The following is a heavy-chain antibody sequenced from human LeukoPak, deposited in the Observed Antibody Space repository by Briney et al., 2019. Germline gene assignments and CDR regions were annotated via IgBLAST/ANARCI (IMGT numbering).Heavy chain of an antibody. CDR1: GFTFSSYG. CDR3: ARGDDYGGNSFLPDY. D-gene: IGHD4-23*01. CDR2: ISSSSSYI. J-gene: IGHJ4*02. V-gene: IGHV3-21*01. Sequence: NTGGSLRLSCAASGFTFSSYGMHWVRQAPGKGLEWVSSISSSSSYIYYADSVKGRFTISRDNAKNSLYLQMNSLRAEDTAVYYCARGDDYGGNSFLPDYWGQGTLVTVSS.